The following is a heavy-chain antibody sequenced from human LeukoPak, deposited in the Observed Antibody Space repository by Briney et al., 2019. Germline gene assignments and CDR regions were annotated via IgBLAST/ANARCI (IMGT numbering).Heavy chain of an antibody. V-gene: IGHV1-46*01. CDR2: INPSGGST. CDR3: ARANTEILTGYYSDLDY. Sequence: ASVKVSCKASGYTFTSYYMHWVRQAPGQGLEWMGIINPSGGSTSYAQKLQGRVTMTTDTSTSTVYMDLRSLRSDDTAVYYCARANTEILTGYYSDLDYWGQGTLVTVSS. CDR1: GYTFTSYY. J-gene: IGHJ4*02. D-gene: IGHD3-9*01.